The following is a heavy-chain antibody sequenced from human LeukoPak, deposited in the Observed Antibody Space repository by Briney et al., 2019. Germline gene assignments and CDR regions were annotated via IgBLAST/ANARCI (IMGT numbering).Heavy chain of an antibody. J-gene: IGHJ4*02. CDR2: INSDGSST. D-gene: IGHD2-15*01. Sequence: PGGSLRLSCAVSGFTFSSYWMHWVRQAPGKGLVWVSRINSDGSSTSYADSVKGRFTISRDNAKNTLYLQMNSLRAEDTAVYHCAKKARYCSGGYCYADVDYWGQGTPVTVSS. CDR3: AKKARYCSGGYCYADVDY. CDR1: GFTFSSYW. V-gene: IGHV3-74*01.